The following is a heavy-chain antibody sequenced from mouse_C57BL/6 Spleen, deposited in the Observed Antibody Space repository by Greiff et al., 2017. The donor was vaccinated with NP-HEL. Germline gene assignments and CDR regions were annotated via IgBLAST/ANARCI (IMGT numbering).Heavy chain of an antibody. D-gene: IGHD2-4*01. V-gene: IGHV1-22*01. Sequence: EVQLQQSGPELVKPGASVKMSCKASGYKFTDYNMNWVKQSHGKSLEWIGYINPNNGGTSYNQKVKGKATVTVNKSSSTAYRERRSLTAEDSAVYYCARGDYAAYWGQGTLVTVSA. J-gene: IGHJ3*01. CDR1: GYKFTDYN. CDR3: ARGDYAAY. CDR2: INPNNGGT.